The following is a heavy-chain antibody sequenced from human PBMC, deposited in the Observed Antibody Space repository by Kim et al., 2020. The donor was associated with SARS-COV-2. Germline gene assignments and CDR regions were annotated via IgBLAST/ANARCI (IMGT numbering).Heavy chain of an antibody. Sequence: SETLSLTCTVSPGSISGGYWSWIRQPAGKGLEWIGHIYTSGSTNYNPSLTSRVTRSVDTSKNQFSLRLNSLTAADTAGXYCARGGTSSEWFDPWGQGTLVTVSS. CDR1: PGSISGGY. CDR2: IYTSGST. V-gene: IGHV4-4*07. CDR3: ARGGTSSEWFDP. J-gene: IGHJ5*02. D-gene: IGHD2-2*01.